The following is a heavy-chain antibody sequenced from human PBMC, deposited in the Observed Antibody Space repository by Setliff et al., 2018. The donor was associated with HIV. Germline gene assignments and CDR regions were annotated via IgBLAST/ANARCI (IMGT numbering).Heavy chain of an antibody. V-gene: IGHV1-46*01. J-gene: IGHJ1*01. D-gene: IGHD3-22*01. Sequence: ASVKVSRTASGYSFTSYYVNWVRQAPGQGLERMEIMNPSGGTRSYAQKFQGRVTMTRDTSTSTVYMELSSLRSEDTAVYYCARDWEARADYYVTSCQAQYFQHWGQGTLVTVSS. CDR2: MNPSGGTR. CDR3: ARDWEARADYYVTSCQAQYFQH. CDR1: GYSFTSYY.